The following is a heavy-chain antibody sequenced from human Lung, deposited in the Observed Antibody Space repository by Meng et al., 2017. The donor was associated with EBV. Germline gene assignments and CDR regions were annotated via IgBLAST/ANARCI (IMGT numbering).Heavy chain of an antibody. D-gene: IGHD6-13*01. CDR2: ISSSSSYI. Sequence: EVQLVESGGXLVKPGGSXRRSCAASGFTFSSYSMNWVRQAPGKGLEWVSSISSSSSYIYYADSVKGRFTISRDNAKNSLYLQMNSLRAEDTAVYYCARAAAGTDCFDYWGQGTLVTVSS. J-gene: IGHJ4*02. CDR1: GFTFSSYS. V-gene: IGHV3-21*01. CDR3: ARAAAGTDCFDY.